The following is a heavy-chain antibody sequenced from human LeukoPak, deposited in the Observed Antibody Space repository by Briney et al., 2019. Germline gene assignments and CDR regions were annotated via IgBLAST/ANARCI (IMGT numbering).Heavy chain of an antibody. CDR2: ISGSGGST. V-gene: IGHV3-23*01. D-gene: IGHD3-22*01. Sequence: GGSLRLSCAASGFTFSSYAMSWVRQAPGKGLEWVSAISGSGGSTYYADSVKGRLTISRDNSKNTLYLQMNSLRAEDTAVYYCAKETYYYDSSGYYYVSGYFDYWGQGTLVTVSS. CDR3: AKETYYYDSSGYYYVSGYFDY. CDR1: GFTFSSYA. J-gene: IGHJ4*02.